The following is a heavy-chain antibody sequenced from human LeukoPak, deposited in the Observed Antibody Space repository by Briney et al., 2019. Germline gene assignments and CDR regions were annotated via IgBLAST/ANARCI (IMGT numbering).Heavy chain of an antibody. CDR2: IYYSGST. CDR1: GGSISSYY. D-gene: IGHD6-13*01. V-gene: IGHV4-59*12. J-gene: IGHJ5*02. Sequence: SETLSLTCTVSGGSISSYYWSWIRQPPGKGLEWIGYIYYSGSTNYNPSLKSRVTISVDTSKNQFSLKLSSVTAADTAVYYCASRSWYRGWGWFDPWGQGTLVTVSS. CDR3: ASRSWYRGWGWFDP.